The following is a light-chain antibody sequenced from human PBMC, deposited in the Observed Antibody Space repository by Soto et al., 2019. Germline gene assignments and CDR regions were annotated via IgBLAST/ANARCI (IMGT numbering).Light chain of an antibody. CDR2: GAS. CDR1: QTVGASY. J-gene: IGKJ1*01. V-gene: IGKV3-20*01. Sequence: ILLTQSTATLSLSPGDRATVSCRASQTVGASYVAWYQHRPGQAPKFLMYGASTRATGIPDRFSGSGSGTEFTLTIDSLEPEDFGLYYCQQYGRSPWTFGQGAK. CDR3: QQYGRSPWT.